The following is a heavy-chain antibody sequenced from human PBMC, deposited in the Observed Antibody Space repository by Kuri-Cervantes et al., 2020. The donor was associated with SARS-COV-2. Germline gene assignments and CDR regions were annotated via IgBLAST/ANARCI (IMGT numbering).Heavy chain of an antibody. Sequence: GESLKSSCAASGFTFSSYGMHWVRQAPGKGLEWVAVIWYDGSNKYYADSVKGRFTISGDNSKNTLYLQMNSLRAEDTAVYYCARDIKGKTAAGTVFYYYYYGMDVWGQGTTVTVSS. CDR1: GFTFSSYG. CDR3: ARDIKGKTAAGTVFYYYYYGMDV. CDR2: IWYDGSNK. J-gene: IGHJ6*02. V-gene: IGHV3-33*01. D-gene: IGHD6-13*01.